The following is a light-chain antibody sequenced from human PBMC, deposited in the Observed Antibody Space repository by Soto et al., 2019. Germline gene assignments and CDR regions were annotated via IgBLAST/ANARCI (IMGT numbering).Light chain of an antibody. CDR1: QSISNH. CDR2: AAS. Sequence: LHMPHSPSSLSASVGDRVNFSSRASQSISNHLNWYQQKPGKAPKLLIYAASSLQSGVPSRFSGSGSGTDFTLTISSLQPEDFATYYCQQDNSYPLTFGQGTKVDIK. J-gene: IGKJ1*01. V-gene: IGKV1-39*01. CDR3: QQDNSYPLT.